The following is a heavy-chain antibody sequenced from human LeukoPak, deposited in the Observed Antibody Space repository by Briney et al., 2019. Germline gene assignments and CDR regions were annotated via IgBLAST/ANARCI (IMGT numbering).Heavy chain of an antibody. CDR1: EFSVRTNY. Sequence: GGSLGLSCAASEFSVRTNYMSWVRHAPGEGLEWVSPVYSGSTTRYADSVRGRFNISRDNSKNTLHLQMSSLRVEDTAVYYCARAVPHLNYFDSTSYYGDAFDVWGQGAWVTVSS. CDR3: ARAVPHLNYFDSTSYYGDAFDV. J-gene: IGHJ3*01. CDR2: VYSGSTT. V-gene: IGHV3-53*01. D-gene: IGHD3-22*01.